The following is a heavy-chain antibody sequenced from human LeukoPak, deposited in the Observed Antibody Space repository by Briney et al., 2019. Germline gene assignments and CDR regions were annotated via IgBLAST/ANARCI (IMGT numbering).Heavy chain of an antibody. D-gene: IGHD3-10*01. CDR1: GYTFTGYY. Sequence: GASVKVSFKASGYTFTGYYMHWVRQAPGQGLEWMGWINPNSGGTNYAQKFQGRVTMTRDTSISTAYMEVSRLTFDDTAVYYCARGRDRGVIDFDYWGQGTLVTVSS. V-gene: IGHV1-2*02. CDR3: ARGRDRGVIDFDY. CDR2: INPNSGGT. J-gene: IGHJ4*02.